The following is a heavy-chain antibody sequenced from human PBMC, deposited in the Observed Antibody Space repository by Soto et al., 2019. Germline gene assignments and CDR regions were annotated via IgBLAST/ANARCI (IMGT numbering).Heavy chain of an antibody. CDR1: GGSISSYY. J-gene: IGHJ5*02. V-gene: IGHV4-59*08. CDR3: ARGDSREVMLSWFDP. CDR2: IYYSGST. Sequence: SATLSLTCTVSGGSISSYYWSWIRQPPGKGLEWIGYIYYSGSTNYNPSLKSRVTISVDTSKNQFSLKLSSVTAADTAVYYCARGDSREVMLSWFDPWGQGTLVTVSS. D-gene: IGHD3-16*01.